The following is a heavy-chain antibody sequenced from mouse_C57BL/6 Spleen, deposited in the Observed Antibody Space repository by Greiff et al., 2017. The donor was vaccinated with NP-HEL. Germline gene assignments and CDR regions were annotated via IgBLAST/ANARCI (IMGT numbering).Heavy chain of an antibody. Sequence: DVKLQESGPGLVKPSQSLSLTCSVTGYSITSGYYWNWIRQFPGNKLEWMGYISYDGSNNYNPSLKNRISITRDTSKNQFFLKLNSVTTEDTATYYCARDPHYYGTYFDYWGQGTTLTVSS. CDR1: GYSITSGYY. J-gene: IGHJ2*01. CDR3: ARDPHYYGTYFDY. CDR2: ISYDGSN. V-gene: IGHV3-6*01. D-gene: IGHD1-1*01.